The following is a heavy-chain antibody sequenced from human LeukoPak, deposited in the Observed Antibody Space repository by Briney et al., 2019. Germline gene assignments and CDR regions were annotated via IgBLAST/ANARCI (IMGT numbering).Heavy chain of an antibody. CDR1: GLTCSNYW. Sequence: GGSLRLSCAASGLTCSNYWMHWVRQAPGKGLGWISRINPDGSHTSYADSVKGRFTITRDNAKNTLYLQMNSLRAEDAAVYFCTRDSYISNVYYGMDVWGQGATVTVSS. J-gene: IGHJ6*02. D-gene: IGHD1-26*01. CDR2: INPDGSHT. V-gene: IGHV3-74*01. CDR3: TRDSYISNVYYGMDV.